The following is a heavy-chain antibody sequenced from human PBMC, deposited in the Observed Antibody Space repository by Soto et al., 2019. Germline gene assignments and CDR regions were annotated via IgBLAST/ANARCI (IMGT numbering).Heavy chain of an antibody. D-gene: IGHD2-2*01. CDR2: IIPILGIA. J-gene: IGHJ4*02. Sequence: QVQLVQSGAEVKKPGSSVKVSCKASGGTFSSYTISWVRQAPGQGLEWMGRIIPILGIANYAQKFQGRVTITADKSTASAYMELSSLGSEDTAVYSCARGVVPGDWGQGALVTVSS. CDR3: ARGVVPGD. V-gene: IGHV1-69*02. CDR1: GGTFSSYT.